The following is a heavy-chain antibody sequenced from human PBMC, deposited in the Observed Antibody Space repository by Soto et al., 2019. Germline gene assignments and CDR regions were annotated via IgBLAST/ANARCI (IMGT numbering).Heavy chain of an antibody. CDR2: IWYDGSNT. CDR3: AIVMAGKCPPFDY. Sequence: PGWSLRLSCVASGFFFRDFGMHWVRQAPGKGLEWVSVIWYDGSNTYQGESVKGRFTMSRDISKNTLYLQMDSPRPEDTAVYYCAIVMAGKCPPFDYWGHGTLVTVSS. CDR1: GFFFRDFG. V-gene: IGHV3-33*01. J-gene: IGHJ4*01. D-gene: IGHD6-19*01.